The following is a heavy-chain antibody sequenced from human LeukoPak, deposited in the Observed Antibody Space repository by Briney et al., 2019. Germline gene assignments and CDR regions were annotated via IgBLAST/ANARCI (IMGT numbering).Heavy chain of an antibody. CDR3: ARFGVDYDMDV. Sequence: SETLSLTCSVSGGSISGHYWTWLRQPPGKGLEWIGQIHYTGKPDYNPSLKSRITISVDTSKNQVSLQVSSVTAADSAIYYCARFGVDYDMDVWGHGTTVTVFS. CDR1: GGSISGHY. J-gene: IGHJ6*02. D-gene: IGHD3-16*01. CDR2: IHYTGKP. V-gene: IGHV4-59*11.